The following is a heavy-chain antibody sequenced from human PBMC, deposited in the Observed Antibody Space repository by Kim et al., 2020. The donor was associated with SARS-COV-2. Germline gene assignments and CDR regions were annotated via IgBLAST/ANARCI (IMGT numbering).Heavy chain of an antibody. CDR3: AKDPMGITMVRGVAFMDV. CDR1: GFTFSSYA. D-gene: IGHD3-10*01. Sequence: GGSLRLSCAASGFTFSSYAMSWVRQAPGKGLEWVSAISGSGGSTYYADSVKGRFTISRDNSKNTLYLQMNSLRAEDTAVYYCAKDPMGITMVRGVAFMDVWGQGTSVTVSS. CDR2: ISGSGGST. V-gene: IGHV3-23*01. J-gene: IGHJ6*02.